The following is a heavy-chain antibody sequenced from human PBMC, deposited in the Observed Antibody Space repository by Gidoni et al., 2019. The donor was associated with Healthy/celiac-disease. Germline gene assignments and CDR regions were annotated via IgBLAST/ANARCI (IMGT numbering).Heavy chain of an antibody. CDR1: GGSISSGDYY. J-gene: IGHJ6*02. D-gene: IGHD3-10*01. CDR2: IYYSGST. V-gene: IGHV4-30-4*01. CDR3: ARGGYYYGSGSYSTYYYYGMDV. Sequence: QVQLQESGPGLVKPSQTLSLTCTVSGGSISSGDYYWSWIRQPPGKGLEWIGYIYYSGSTYYNPSLKSRVTISVDTSKNQFSLKLSSVTAADTAVYYCARGGYYYGSGSYSTYYYYGMDVWGQGTTVTVSS.